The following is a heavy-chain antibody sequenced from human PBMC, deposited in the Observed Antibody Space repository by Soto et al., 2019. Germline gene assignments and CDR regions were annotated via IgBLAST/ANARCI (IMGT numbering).Heavy chain of an antibody. J-gene: IGHJ6*02. CDR1: GGTFSSYA. CDR3: ASPGEAPADLSLDV. CDR2: IIPIFGTA. V-gene: IGHV1-69*06. D-gene: IGHD2-2*01. Sequence: GASVKVSCKASGGTFSSYAISWVRQAPGQGLEWMGGIIPIFGTANYAQKFQGRVTITADKSTSTAYMELSRLRSEDTAVYYCASPGEAPADLSLDVWGQGTTVTVSS.